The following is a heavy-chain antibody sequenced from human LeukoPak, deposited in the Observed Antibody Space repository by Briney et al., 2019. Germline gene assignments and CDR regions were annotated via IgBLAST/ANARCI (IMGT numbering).Heavy chain of an antibody. CDR1: GYTFTSYY. D-gene: IGHD3-22*01. CDR3: ASLKNYYDSSGYLVTDAFDI. Sequence: ASVKVSCKASGYTFTSYYMHWVRQAPGQGLEWMGIINPSGGSTRYAQKFQGRVTMTRDMSTSTAYMELRSLKSDDTAMYYCASLKNYYDSSGYLVTDAFDIWGQGTMVTVSS. CDR2: INPSGGST. J-gene: IGHJ3*02. V-gene: IGHV1-46*01.